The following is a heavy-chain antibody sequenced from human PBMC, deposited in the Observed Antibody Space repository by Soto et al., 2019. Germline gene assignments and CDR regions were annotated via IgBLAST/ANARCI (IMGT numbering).Heavy chain of an antibody. Sequence: QITLKESGPTLVKPTQTLTLTCTFSGFSLSTSGVGVGWTRQPPGKALEWLALIYWDDDKRYSPSLKSRLTITKDTSKNQVVLTMTNMDPVDTATYYCAHSQPHYGSGSYYMDYWGQGTLVTVSS. CDR1: GFSLSTSGVG. J-gene: IGHJ4*02. D-gene: IGHD3-10*01. CDR3: AHSQPHYGSGSYYMDY. CDR2: IYWDDDK. V-gene: IGHV2-5*02.